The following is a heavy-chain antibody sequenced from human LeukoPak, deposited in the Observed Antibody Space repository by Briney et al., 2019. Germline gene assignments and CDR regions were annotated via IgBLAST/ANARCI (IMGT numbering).Heavy chain of an antibody. J-gene: IGHJ3*02. CDR2: INHSGST. Sequence: SETLSLTCTVSGGSISSSNYYWSWIRQPPGKGLEWIGEINHSGSTNYNPSLKSRVTISVDTSKNQFSLKLSSVTAADTAVYYCARGRPDAFDIWGQGTMVTVSS. CDR3: ARGRPDAFDI. CDR1: GGSISSSNYY. V-gene: IGHV4-39*07.